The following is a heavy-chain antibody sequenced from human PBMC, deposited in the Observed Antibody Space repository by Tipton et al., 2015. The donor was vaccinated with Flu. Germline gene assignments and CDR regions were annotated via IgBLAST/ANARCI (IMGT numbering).Heavy chain of an antibody. V-gene: IGHV1-2*02. Sequence: QLVQSGAEVKKPGASVKVSCKASGYTFTGYYMHWVRQAPGQGLEWMGWINPNSGGTNYAQKFQGRVTMTRNTSISTAYMELSSLRSEDTAVYYCARVATVTPLYYYYYYMDVWGKGTTVTVSS. CDR3: ARVATVTPLYYYYYYMDV. J-gene: IGHJ6*03. D-gene: IGHD4-17*01. CDR1: GYTFTGYY. CDR2: INPNSGGT.